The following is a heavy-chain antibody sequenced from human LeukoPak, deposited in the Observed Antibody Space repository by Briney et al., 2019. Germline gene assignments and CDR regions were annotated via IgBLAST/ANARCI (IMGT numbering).Heavy chain of an antibody. D-gene: IGHD4-17*01. CDR1: GYSISSGYY. CDR2: IYHSGNT. CDR3: AREDDYGDY. V-gene: IGHV4-38-2*02. Sequence: PSETLSLTCSVSGYSISSGYYWGWIRQPPGKGLEWIGSIYHSGNTLYNPSLKSRVTISVDTSKNQFSLKLSSVTAADTAVYYCAREDDYGDYWGQGTLVTVSS. J-gene: IGHJ4*02.